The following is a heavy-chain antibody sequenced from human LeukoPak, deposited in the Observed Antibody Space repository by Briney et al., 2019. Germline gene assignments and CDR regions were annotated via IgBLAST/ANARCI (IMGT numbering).Heavy chain of an antibody. J-gene: IGHJ5*02. D-gene: IGHD1-26*01. V-gene: IGHV3-7*01. CDR1: GFTFSSYW. Sequence: GGSLRLSCAASGFTFSSYWMSWVRQAPGKGLEWVANIKKDGSEKYYVDSVRGRFTISRDNARNSLYLQMNSLRAEDTAVYYCASLPWEPIDRWGQGTLVTVSS. CDR3: ASLPWEPIDR. CDR2: IKKDGSEK.